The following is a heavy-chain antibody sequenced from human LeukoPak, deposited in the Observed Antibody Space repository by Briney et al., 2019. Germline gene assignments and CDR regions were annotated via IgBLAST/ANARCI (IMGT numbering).Heavy chain of an antibody. D-gene: IGHD6-6*01. Sequence: GASVKVSCKASGYTSTDYYIHWVRQAPGQGLEWMGRINPNTGGTIYPQRFQGRVTMTRDTSISTAYMELSRLGSDDTAVYYCARVEGEYSTSSFDYWGQGTLVTVSS. CDR3: ARVEGEYSTSSFDY. CDR2: INPNTGGT. V-gene: IGHV1-2*06. J-gene: IGHJ4*02. CDR1: GYTSTDYY.